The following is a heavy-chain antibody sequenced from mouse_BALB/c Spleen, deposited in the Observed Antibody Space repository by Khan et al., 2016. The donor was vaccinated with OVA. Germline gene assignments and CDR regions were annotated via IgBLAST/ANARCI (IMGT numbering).Heavy chain of an antibody. J-gene: IGHJ1*01. V-gene: IGHV2-3*01. CDR1: GISLTSYG. Sequence: QVQLKESGPGLVAPSQTLSITCTVSGISLTSYGVTWVRQPPGKGLEWLGVIWGDGGTNYHSTLRSRLTITKDNSRSQVFLTMNSLQTADSATYYCAKFFYGGVSDWYFDVWGAGTTVTVSS. D-gene: IGHD1-1*02. CDR3: AKFFYGGVSDWYFDV. CDR2: IWGDGGT.